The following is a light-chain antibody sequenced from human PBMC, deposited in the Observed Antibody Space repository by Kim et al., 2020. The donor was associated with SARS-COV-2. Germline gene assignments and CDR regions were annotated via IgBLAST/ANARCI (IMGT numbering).Light chain of an antibody. J-gene: IGLJ3*02. CDR3: SSYTSSSTRV. Sequence: QSIAISCTGTSSDVGGYNYVSWYQQHPGKAPKLMIYDVSNRPSGVSNRFSGSKSGNTASLTISGLQAEDEADYYCSSYTSSSTRVFSGGTKLTVL. CDR2: DVS. CDR1: SSDVGGYNY. V-gene: IGLV2-14*03.